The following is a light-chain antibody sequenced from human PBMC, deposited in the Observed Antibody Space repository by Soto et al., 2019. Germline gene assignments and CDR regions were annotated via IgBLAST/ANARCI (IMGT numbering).Light chain of an antibody. CDR1: SSDVGDYNY. CDR2: DVS. J-gene: IGLJ1*01. CDR3: SSYTTNSTYV. V-gene: IGLV2-14*01. Sequence: QSALTQPASVSGSPGQSITISCTGTSSDVGDYNYVSWYQQHPGKAPKLMIYDVSNRPSGVSSRFSGSKSGNTAFLTISGLQAEDGADYYCSSYTTNSTYVFGTGTKLTVL.